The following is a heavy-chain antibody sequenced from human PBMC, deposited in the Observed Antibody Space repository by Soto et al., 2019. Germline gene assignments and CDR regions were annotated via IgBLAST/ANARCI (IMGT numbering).Heavy chain of an antibody. V-gene: IGHV3-48*02. CDR3: ARGRYSSFYSGMDV. D-gene: IGHD6-13*01. CDR2: ISNSNSSI. J-gene: IGHJ6*02. Sequence: EVQLVESGGGLVQPGGSLRLSCAASGFTFSSYNMNWVRQAPGKGLEWVSYISNSNSSIYYADSVKGRFTNSRDNAKDSRYLQMNSLRDEDTAVYYCARGRYSSFYSGMDVWGQGTTVTVSS. CDR1: GFTFSSYN.